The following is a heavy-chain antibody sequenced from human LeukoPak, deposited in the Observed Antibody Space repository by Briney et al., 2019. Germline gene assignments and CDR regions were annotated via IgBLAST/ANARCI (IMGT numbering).Heavy chain of an antibody. Sequence: PSETLSLTCTVSGYSISSGYYWGWIRQPPGKGLEWIGRISTSGSTNYNPSLKSRVTMSVDTSKSQFSLKLSSVTAADTAVYYCARDGEPPFDYWGQGTLVTVSS. CDR2: ISTSGST. D-gene: IGHD1-14*01. J-gene: IGHJ4*02. CDR1: GYSISSGYY. V-gene: IGHV4-38-2*02. CDR3: ARDGEPPFDY.